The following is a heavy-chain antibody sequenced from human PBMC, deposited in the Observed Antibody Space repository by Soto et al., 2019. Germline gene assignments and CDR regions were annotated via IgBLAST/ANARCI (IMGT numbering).Heavy chain of an antibody. CDR1: GYTFSSFD. CDR2: MTPNSGHT. Sequence: QVQLVQSGAEVRKPGASVKVSCKASGYTFSSFDINWVRQAAGHGLEWMGWMTPNSGHTGYAQKLQGRVTMTRNTSKSAGYMGLSSLTSEDTAVYYCARGVEDVSGSVSYGYMDVWGRGTTVTVSS. J-gene: IGHJ6*03. V-gene: IGHV1-8*01. CDR3: ARGVEDVSGSVSYGYMDV. D-gene: IGHD3-10*01.